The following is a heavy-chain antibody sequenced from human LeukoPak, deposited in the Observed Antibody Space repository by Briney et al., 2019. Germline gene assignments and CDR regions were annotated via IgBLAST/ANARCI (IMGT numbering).Heavy chain of an antibody. CDR2: ISYDGSNK. CDR1: GFTFSSYG. J-gene: IGHJ3*02. CDR3: ARRSLGYCTNGVCSDAFDI. V-gene: IGHV3-30*03. Sequence: GGSLRLSCAASGFTFSSYGMHWVRQAPGKGLEWVAVISYDGSNKYYADSVKGRFTISRDNSKNTLYLQMNSLIAEDTAVYYCARRSLGYCTNGVCSDAFDIWGQGAMVTVSS. D-gene: IGHD2-8*01.